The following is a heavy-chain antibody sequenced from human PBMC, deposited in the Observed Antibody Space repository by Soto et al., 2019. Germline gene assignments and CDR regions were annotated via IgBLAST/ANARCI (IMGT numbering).Heavy chain of an antibody. J-gene: IGHJ4*02. CDR3: AKLRDFVVLPAGILDY. CDR1: GFTFSSYG. CDR2: ISGGGDTT. V-gene: IGHV3-23*01. Sequence: EVQLLESGGGLVQPGGSLRLTCAASGFTFSSYGISWIRLSPGKGLEWVSVISGGGDTTYYTPSVKGRFPISRDDFRNTLYLQMNSLRTEDTAIYYCAKLRDFVVLPAGILDYWGPGTLVTVSS. D-gene: IGHD2-8*01.